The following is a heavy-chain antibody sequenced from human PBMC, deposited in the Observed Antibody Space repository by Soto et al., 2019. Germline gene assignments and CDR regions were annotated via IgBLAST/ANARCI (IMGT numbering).Heavy chain of an antibody. CDR1: AFTFSDYY. Sequence: GGSLRLSCAASAFTFSDYYMGWIRQAPGKGLEWLSYISGIGNTIYYADSVKGRFIVSRDNAKNLLYLQMNSLRAEDTAVYYCAASAVVAAHYWGQGALVTVSS. D-gene: IGHD2-15*01. V-gene: IGHV3-11*01. J-gene: IGHJ4*02. CDR3: AASAVVAAHY. CDR2: ISGIGNTI.